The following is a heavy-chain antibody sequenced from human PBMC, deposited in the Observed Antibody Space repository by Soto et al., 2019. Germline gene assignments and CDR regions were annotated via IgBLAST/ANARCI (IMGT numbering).Heavy chain of an antibody. CDR3: ASRTFYYYDSSGYGYYYYGMDV. D-gene: IGHD3-22*01. V-gene: IGHV1-69*13. J-gene: IGHJ6*02. CDR1: GGTFSSYA. Sequence: GASVKVSCKASGGTFSSYAISWVRQAPGQGLEWMGGIIPIFGTANYAQKFQGRVTITADESTSTAYMELSSLRSEDTAVYYCASRTFYYYDSSGYGYYYYGMDVWGQGTTVTSP. CDR2: IIPIFGTA.